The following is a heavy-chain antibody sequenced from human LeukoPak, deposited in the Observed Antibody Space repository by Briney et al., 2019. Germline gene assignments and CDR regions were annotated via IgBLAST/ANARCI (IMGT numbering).Heavy chain of an antibody. V-gene: IGHV4-59*12. CDR1: GVSMRSYY. D-gene: IGHD3-22*01. CDR3: ARGDAREHYYDSSGYYSYYFDY. J-gene: IGHJ4*02. Sequence: SETLSLTCTVSGVSMRSYYWRGLRQPPGKGLEWIGCISFSGSSTYNPSLKSRVTISVDTSKNQFSLKLTSVTAADTAVYYCARGDAREHYYDSSGYYSYYFDYWGQGTLVTVSS. CDR2: ISFSGSS.